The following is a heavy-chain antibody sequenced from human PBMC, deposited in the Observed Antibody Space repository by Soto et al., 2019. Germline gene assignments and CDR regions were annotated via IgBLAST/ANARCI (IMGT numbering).Heavy chain of an antibody. Sequence: GGSLRLSCAASGFTVSSNYMSWVRQAPGKGLEWVSVIYSDGSTYYADSVKGRFTISRDNSKNTLYLQMNSLRAEDTAVYYCARETSYYGSGSYYKGHDAFDIWGQGTMVTVSS. CDR1: GFTVSSNY. CDR3: ARETSYYGSGSYYKGHDAFDI. V-gene: IGHV3-66*01. D-gene: IGHD3-10*01. CDR2: IYSDGST. J-gene: IGHJ3*02.